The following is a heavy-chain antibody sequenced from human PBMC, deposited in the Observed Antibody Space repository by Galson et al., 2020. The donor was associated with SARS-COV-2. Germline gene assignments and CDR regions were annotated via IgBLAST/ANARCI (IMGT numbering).Heavy chain of an antibody. Sequence: SETLSLTCTVSGGSISSYYWSWTRQPPGKGLEWIGYLYYSGSTNYNPSLKSRVTISVDTSKNQFSLKLSSVTAADTAVYYCARSVRQPYYYDSSGFHPGTFDPWGQGTLVTVSS. CDR2: LYYSGST. J-gene: IGHJ5*02. CDR3: ARSVRQPYYYDSSGFHPGTFDP. CDR1: GGSISSYY. D-gene: IGHD3-22*01. V-gene: IGHV4-59*13.